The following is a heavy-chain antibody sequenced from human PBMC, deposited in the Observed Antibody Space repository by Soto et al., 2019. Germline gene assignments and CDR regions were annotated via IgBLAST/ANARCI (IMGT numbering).Heavy chain of an antibody. CDR3: ARARITIFGVVPRKYYFDY. Sequence: GGSLRLSCAASGFTFSSYWMSWVRQAPGKGLEWVANIKQDGSEKYYVDSVKGRFTISRDNAKNSLYLQMNSLRAEDTAVYYCARARITIFGVVPRKYYFDYWGQGTLVTVSS. CDR2: IKQDGSEK. V-gene: IGHV3-7*01. CDR1: GFTFSSYW. J-gene: IGHJ4*02. D-gene: IGHD3-3*01.